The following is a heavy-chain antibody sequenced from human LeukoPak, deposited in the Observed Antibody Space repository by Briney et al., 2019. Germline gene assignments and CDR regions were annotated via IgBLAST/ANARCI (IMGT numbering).Heavy chain of an antibody. CDR1: GYTLTELS. D-gene: IGHD3-10*01. CDR3: ATGVIRGVIIYFDY. CDR2: FDPEDGET. Sequence: PAASVNVSCKVSGYTLTELSMHWVRQAPGKGLEWMGGFDPEDGETIYAQKFQGRVTMTEDTSTDTAYMELSSLRSEDTAVYYCATGVIRGVIIYFDYWGQGTLVTVSS. J-gene: IGHJ4*02. V-gene: IGHV1-24*01.